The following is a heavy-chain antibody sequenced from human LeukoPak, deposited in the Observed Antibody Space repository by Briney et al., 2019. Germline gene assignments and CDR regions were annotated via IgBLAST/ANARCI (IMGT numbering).Heavy chain of an antibody. CDR3: ARTYSDYVAGIDY. CDR1: GGSISGSNYF. J-gene: IGHJ4*02. V-gene: IGHV4-39*07. Sequence: PSETLSLTCTVSGGSISGSNYFWGWIRQPPWKGLEWIGSIYYSGSTYYNPSLKSRVTISIDPSKSQFSLKLSSVTAADTAVYYCARTYSDYVAGIDYWGQGTLVTVSS. CDR2: IYYSGST. D-gene: IGHD4-11*01.